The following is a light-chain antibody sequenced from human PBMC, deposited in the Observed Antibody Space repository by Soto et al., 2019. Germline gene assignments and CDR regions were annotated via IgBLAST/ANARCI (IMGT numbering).Light chain of an antibody. V-gene: IGKV3-20*01. CDR2: ATS. CDR3: QQYGDYNSPRYS. Sequence: EIVLTQSPGTLSLSPGDRVTLSCRASQSVSSNYLAWYQQKPGQASRLLIYATSSRATGIPDRFSGSGSGTDFTLTISRLEPEDFAMYYCQQYGDYNSPRYSFGQGTRLEI. CDR1: QSVSSNY. J-gene: IGKJ2*03.